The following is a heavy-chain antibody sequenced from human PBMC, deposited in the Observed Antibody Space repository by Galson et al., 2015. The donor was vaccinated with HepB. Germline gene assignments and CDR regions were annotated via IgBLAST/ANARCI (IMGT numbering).Heavy chain of an antibody. CDR1: GFTFSDYY. V-gene: IGHV3-11*06. CDR3: ARDGGGSYGMDV. D-gene: IGHD1-26*01. J-gene: IGHJ6*02. CDR2: ISSSSSYT. Sequence: SLRLSCAASGFTFSDYYMSWIRQAPGKGLEWVSYISSSSSYTNYADSVKGRFTISRDNAKNSLYLQMNSLRAEDTAVYYCARDGGGSYGMDVWGQGTTVTVSS.